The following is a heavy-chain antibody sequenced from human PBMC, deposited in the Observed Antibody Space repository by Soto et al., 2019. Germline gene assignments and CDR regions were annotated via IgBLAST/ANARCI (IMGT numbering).Heavy chain of an antibody. CDR1: GFTFSNAW. J-gene: IGHJ2*01. D-gene: IGHD4-17*01. CDR2: IKSKTDGGTT. V-gene: IGHV3-15*07. Sequence: EVQLVESGGGLVKPGGSLRLSCAASGFTFSNAWMNWVRQAPGKGLEWVGRIKSKTDGGTTDYAAPVKGRFTISRDDSKHTLYLQKNSLKTEDTAVYYCTTTTVVTRDWYFDLWGRGTLVTVSS. CDR3: TTTTVVTRDWYFDL.